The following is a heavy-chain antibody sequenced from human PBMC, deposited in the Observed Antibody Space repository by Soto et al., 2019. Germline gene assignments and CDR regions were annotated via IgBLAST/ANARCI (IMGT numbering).Heavy chain of an antibody. Sequence: ASVKVSCKASGGTFSSYTISWVRQAPGQGLEWMGRIIPILGIANYAQKFQGRVTITADKSTSTAYMELSSLRSEDTAVYYCASRATSVYCSGGSCYIFDYWGQGTLVPVSS. CDR2: IIPILGIA. CDR3: ASRATSVYCSGGSCYIFDY. J-gene: IGHJ4*02. D-gene: IGHD2-15*01. V-gene: IGHV1-69*02. CDR1: GGTFSSYT.